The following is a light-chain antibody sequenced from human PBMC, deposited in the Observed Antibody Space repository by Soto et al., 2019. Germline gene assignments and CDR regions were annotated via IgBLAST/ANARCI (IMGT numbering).Light chain of an antibody. CDR1: QSVSSY. J-gene: IGKJ5*01. CDR3: QQRSNWPIT. CDR2: DAS. V-gene: IGKV3-11*01. Sequence: EIVLTQSPASLSLPPGARATLSCRASQSVSSYLAWYQQKPGQAPRLLIYDASNRATGIPARFSGSGSGTDFTLTISSLEPEDFAVFYCQQRSNWPITFGQGTRLEIK.